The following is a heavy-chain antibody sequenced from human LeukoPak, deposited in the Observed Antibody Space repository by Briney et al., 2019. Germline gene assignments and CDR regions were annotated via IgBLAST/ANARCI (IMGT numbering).Heavy chain of an antibody. CDR2: IYYSGST. J-gene: IGHJ4*02. D-gene: IGHD5-18*01. CDR3: ARGAMGQALDY. CDR1: GGFISSNSYY. V-gene: IGHV4-39*07. Sequence: PSETLSLTCTVSGGFISSNSYYWGWIRQPPGKGLEWIGSIYYSGSTYYNPSLKSRVTISVDTSKNQFSLKLSSVTAADTAVYYCARGAMGQALDYWGQGTLVTVSS.